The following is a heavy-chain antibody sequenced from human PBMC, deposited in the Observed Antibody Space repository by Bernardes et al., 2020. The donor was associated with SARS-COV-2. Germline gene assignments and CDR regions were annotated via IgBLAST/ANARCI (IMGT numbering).Heavy chain of an antibody. Sequence: GASLKISSKGSGYSFTSHWITWVRQMPGKGLEWMGRIDPSDSYTNYSPSFQGHVTFSVEKSISTAYLQWNSLKASDTATYFCARQPSGWPDNWGQGTLVSVSS. J-gene: IGHJ4*02. V-gene: IGHV5-10-1*01. D-gene: IGHD6-19*01. CDR3: ARQPSGWPDN. CDR1: GYSFTSHW. CDR2: IDPSDSYT.